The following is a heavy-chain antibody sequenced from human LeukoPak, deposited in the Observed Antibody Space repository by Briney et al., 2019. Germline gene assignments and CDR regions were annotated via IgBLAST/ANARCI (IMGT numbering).Heavy chain of an antibody. V-gene: IGHV1-8*03. CDR1: GYTFTSYD. D-gene: IGHD3-22*01. CDR3: ARGKHGYYDSSGYYYYYMDV. J-gene: IGHJ6*03. CDR2: MNPNSGNT. Sequence: ASVKVSCKASGYTFTSYDINWVRQATGQGREWMGWMNPNSGNTGYAQKFQGRVTITRNTSISTAYMELSSLRSEDTAVYYCARGKHGYYDSSGYYYYYMDVWGKGTTVTVSS.